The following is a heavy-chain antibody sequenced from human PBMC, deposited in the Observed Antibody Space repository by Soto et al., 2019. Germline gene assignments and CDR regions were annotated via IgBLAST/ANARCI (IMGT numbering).Heavy chain of an antibody. Sequence: SETLSLTCAVYGGSFSGYYWSWIRQPPGKGLEWIGEINHSGSTNYNPSLKSRVTISLDTSKNQFSLKLSSVTAADTAVYYCARGRLELLWFGESQRWFDPWGQGTLVT. CDR2: INHSGST. D-gene: IGHD3-10*01. CDR1: GGSFSGYY. CDR3: ARGRLELLWFGESQRWFDP. J-gene: IGHJ5*02. V-gene: IGHV4-34*01.